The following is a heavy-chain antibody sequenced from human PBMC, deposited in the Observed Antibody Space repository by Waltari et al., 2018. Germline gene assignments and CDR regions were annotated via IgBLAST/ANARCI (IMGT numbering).Heavy chain of an antibody. Sequence: EVQLVESGGGLVQPGRSLRLSCAASGFTFDDYAMHWVRQAPGKGLGWVSGISWNSGSIGYADSVKGRFTISRDNAKNSLYLQMNSLRAEDTALYYCAKDRSHDSSGYTLSHWGQGTLVTVSS. D-gene: IGHD3-22*01. CDR2: ISWNSGSI. V-gene: IGHV3-9*01. J-gene: IGHJ4*02. CDR1: GFTFDDYA. CDR3: AKDRSHDSSGYTLSH.